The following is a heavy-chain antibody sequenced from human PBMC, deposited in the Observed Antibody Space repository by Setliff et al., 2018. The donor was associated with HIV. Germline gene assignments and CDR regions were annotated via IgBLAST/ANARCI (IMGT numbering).Heavy chain of an antibody. J-gene: IGHJ4*02. Sequence: PSETLSLTCAVYGGSFSGYYWSWIRQPPGKGLAWIASMSYSGTSYYNPSLKSRVSISVDTSKNRFSLRLTSVTAADTAVYYCARLGPSTDPRWLQYFDYWGQGALVTVSS. V-gene: IGHV4-34*01. D-gene: IGHD2-2*01. CDR2: MSYSGTS. CDR3: ARLGPSTDPRWLQYFDY. CDR1: GGSFSGYY.